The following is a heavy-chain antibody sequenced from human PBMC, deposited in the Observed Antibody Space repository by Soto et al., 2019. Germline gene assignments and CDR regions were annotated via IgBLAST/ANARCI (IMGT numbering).Heavy chain of an antibody. CDR2: IYHSGST. V-gene: IGHV4-30-2*01. CDR1: GGSISSGGYS. Sequence: SETLSLTCAVSGGSISSGGYSWSWIRQPPGKGLEWIGYIYHSGSTYYNPSLKSRVTISVDRSKNQFSLKLSSVTAADTAVYYCARGGSSSLFDYWGQGTLVTVSS. D-gene: IGHD6-6*01. J-gene: IGHJ4*02. CDR3: ARGGSSSLFDY.